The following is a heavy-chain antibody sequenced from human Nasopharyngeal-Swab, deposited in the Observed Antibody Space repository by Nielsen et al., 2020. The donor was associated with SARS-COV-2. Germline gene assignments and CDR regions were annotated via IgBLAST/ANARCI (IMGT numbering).Heavy chain of an antibody. J-gene: IGHJ6*02. CDR2: INSDGGST. D-gene: IGHD3-9*01. Sequence: WIRQPPGKGLVWVSRINSDGGSTSYADSVKGRFTISRDNAKNTLYLQMNSLRAEDTAVYYCAREGSFRYFDWLLYPLYYGMDVWGQGTTVTVSS. CDR3: AREGSFRYFDWLLYPLYYGMDV. V-gene: IGHV3-74*01.